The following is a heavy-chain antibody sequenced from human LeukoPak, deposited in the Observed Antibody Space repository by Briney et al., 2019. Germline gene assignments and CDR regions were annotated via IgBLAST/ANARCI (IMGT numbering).Heavy chain of an antibody. D-gene: IGHD6-13*01. CDR1: GGSISSGSYY. Sequence: PSETLSLTCTVSGGSISSGSYYWSWIRQPAGKGLEWIGRIYTSGSTNYNPSLKSRVTISVDTSKNQFSLKLSSVTAADTAVYYCARDYDRYSSSWLENWFDPWGQGTLVTVSS. V-gene: IGHV4-61*02. J-gene: IGHJ5*02. CDR2: IYTSGST. CDR3: ARDYDRYSSSWLENWFDP.